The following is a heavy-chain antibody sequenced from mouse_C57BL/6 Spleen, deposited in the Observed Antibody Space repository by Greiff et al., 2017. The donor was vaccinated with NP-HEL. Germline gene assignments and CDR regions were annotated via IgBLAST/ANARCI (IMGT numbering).Heavy chain of an antibody. Sequence: EVQLQQSGPELVKPGASVKISCKASGYTFTDYYMNWVKQSHGKSLEWIGDINPNNGGTSYNQKFKGKATLTVDKSSSTAHMELRSLTSEDSAVYYCARSPIYYGGAMDYWGQGTSVTVSS. D-gene: IGHD2-1*01. J-gene: IGHJ4*01. CDR1: GYTFTDYY. CDR2: INPNNGGT. CDR3: ARSPIYYGGAMDY. V-gene: IGHV1-26*01.